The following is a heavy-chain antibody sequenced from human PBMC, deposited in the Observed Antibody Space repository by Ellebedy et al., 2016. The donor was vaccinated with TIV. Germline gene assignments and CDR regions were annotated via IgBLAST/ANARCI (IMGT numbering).Heavy chain of an antibody. D-gene: IGHD2-8*01. J-gene: IGHJ4*02. Sequence: ASVKVSCKTSGYTFTSYHIHWVRQAPGQGLEWLGIINPIGGSTTYAQKFQGRVTMTRDTSTSTVYMDLSSLRSDDTAIYYCARGDGDFDYWGQGTLVTVSS. CDR1: GYTFTSYH. CDR3: ARGDGDFDY. CDR2: INPIGGST. V-gene: IGHV1-46*01.